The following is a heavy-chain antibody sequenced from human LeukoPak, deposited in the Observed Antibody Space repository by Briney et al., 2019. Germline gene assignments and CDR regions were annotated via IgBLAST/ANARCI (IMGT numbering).Heavy chain of an antibody. V-gene: IGHV3-7*01. D-gene: IGHD3-10*01. J-gene: IGHJ4*02. CDR3: ARLFGEVTIYDY. Sequence: PGGSLRLSCAASGFTFSSSWMSWVRQAPGRGLEWVASINQAGSQIHYVDSVKGRFTISRDNAKNSLYLEMSSLRAEDTAKYYCARLFGEVTIYDYWGQGTLVTVSS. CDR1: GFTFSSSW. CDR2: INQAGSQI.